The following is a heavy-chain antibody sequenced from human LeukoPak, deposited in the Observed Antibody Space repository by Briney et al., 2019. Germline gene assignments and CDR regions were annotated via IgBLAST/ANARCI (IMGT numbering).Heavy chain of an antibody. J-gene: IGHJ4*02. CDR3: AAGRTRDY. Sequence: GGSLRLSCAVSGFTFNNAWMTWVRQAPGKGLEWVGRFKTKTDGGTTDYAVPVKGRFTISRDDSKNILYLQMDSLKTEDTAVYYCAAGRTRDYWGQGTLATVSS. D-gene: IGHD1-26*01. V-gene: IGHV3-15*01. CDR2: FKTKTDGGTT. CDR1: GFTFNNAW.